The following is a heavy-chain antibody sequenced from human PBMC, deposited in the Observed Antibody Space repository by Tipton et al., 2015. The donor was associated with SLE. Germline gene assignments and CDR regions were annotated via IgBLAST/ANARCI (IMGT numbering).Heavy chain of an antibody. Sequence: TLSLTCTVSGGSISSSNYYWSWIRQPAGKGLEWIGDISSTGSTNCNPSLKGRVTISLDTSKNQFSLKLTSVTAADTAVYYCASEGAGGYTWFDPWGQGTLVTVSS. CDR2: ISSTGST. J-gene: IGHJ5*02. D-gene: IGHD2-2*02. CDR3: ASEGAGGYTWFDP. CDR1: GGSISSSNYY. V-gene: IGHV4-61*09.